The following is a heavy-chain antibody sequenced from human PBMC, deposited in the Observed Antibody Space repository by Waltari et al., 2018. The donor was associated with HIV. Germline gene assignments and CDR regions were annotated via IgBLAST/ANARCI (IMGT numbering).Heavy chain of an antibody. D-gene: IGHD6-19*01. CDR1: GGSISSSSYY. J-gene: IGHJ6*02. V-gene: IGHV4-39*01. CDR3: ARRNGSGWRSYYYYGMDV. CDR2: IYYSGST. Sequence: QLQLQESGPGLVKPSETLSLTCTVSGGSISSSSYYWGWIRQPPGKGLEWIGSIYYSGSTYYNPSLKSRVTISVDTSKNQFSLKLSSVTAADTAVYYCARRNGSGWRSYYYYGMDVWGQGTTVTVSS.